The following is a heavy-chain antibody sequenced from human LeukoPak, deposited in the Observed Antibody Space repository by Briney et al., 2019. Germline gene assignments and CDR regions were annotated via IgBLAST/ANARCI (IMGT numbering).Heavy chain of an antibody. V-gene: IGHV3-53*01. CDR3: AREVVSIPSYFES. J-gene: IGHJ4*02. D-gene: IGHD2-15*01. Sequence: PGGSLRLSCAASGFTVSSNYMYRVRQAPGKGLEWVSFFYRGDSTYYAESVRGRFTISRDNSKNTLYLLMNSLIPEDTAVYYCAREVVSIPSYFESWGQGTLVTVSS. CDR1: GFTVSSNY. CDR2: FYRGDST.